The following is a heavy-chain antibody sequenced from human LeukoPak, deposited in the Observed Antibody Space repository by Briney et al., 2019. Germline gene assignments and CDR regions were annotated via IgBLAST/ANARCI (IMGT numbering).Heavy chain of an antibody. CDR1: GGSFRSFY. CDR2: IYNSGGT. D-gene: IGHD2-15*01. Sequence: SETLSLTCVVSGGSFRSFYWNWIRQPPGKGLEGIGYIYNSGGTNYNPSLASRVTMSVDSSKKQISLELTSVTAADTATYFCAGEEVSGYSDHWGQGTLVTVSS. V-gene: IGHV4-59*01. CDR3: AGEEVSGYSDH. J-gene: IGHJ4*02.